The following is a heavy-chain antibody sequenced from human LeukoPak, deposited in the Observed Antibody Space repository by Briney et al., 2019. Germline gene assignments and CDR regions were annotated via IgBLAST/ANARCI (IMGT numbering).Heavy chain of an antibody. V-gene: IGHV4-39*01. CDR3: ARCNIGYGQVANWFDP. D-gene: IGHD5-18*01. J-gene: IGHJ5*02. Sequence: SETLSLTCTVSGGSISSSSYYRGWIRQPPGKGLEWIGSIYYSGSTYYNPSLKSRVTISVDTSKNQFSLKLSSVTAADTAVYYCARCNIGYGQVANWFDPWGQGTLVTVSS. CDR2: IYYSGST. CDR1: GGSISSSSYY.